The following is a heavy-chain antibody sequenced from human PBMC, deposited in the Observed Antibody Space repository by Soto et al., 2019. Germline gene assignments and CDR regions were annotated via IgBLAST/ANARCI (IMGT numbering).Heavy chain of an antibody. CDR3: ARSGSGNYCHFDY. CDR1: GFTFSNYA. D-gene: IGHD3-10*01. CDR2: ISYDGRNN. Sequence: QVQLVEAGGGVVQPGRSLRLSCAASGFTFSNYAMHWVRQAPGKGLEWVAVISYDGRNNYYADSVKGPFTISRDISQNAVYLQVHSLRADDTAVYYCARSGSGNYCHFDYWGQGTLVTASS. J-gene: IGHJ4*02. V-gene: IGHV3-30*04.